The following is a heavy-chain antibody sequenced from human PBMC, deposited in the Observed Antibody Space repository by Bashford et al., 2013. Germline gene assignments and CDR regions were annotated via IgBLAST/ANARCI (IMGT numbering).Heavy chain of an antibody. V-gene: IGHV3-48*03. J-gene: IGHJ4*02. CDR3: ARENLWTPGDH. CDR2: ISPSGETT. D-gene: IGHD2-21*01. Sequence: GSLRLSCATSGFTFTGYEMTWVRQAPGKGLEWVAYISPSGETTYYTDSVQGRFTTSRDNAKNSLALQMTSLRVEDTAVYYCARENLWTPGDHWSQGTLVTVSS. CDR1: GFTFTGYE.